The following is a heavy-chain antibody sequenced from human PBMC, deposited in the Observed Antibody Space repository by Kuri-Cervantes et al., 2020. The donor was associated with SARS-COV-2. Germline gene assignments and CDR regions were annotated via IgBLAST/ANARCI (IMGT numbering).Heavy chain of an antibody. Sequence: GESLKISCAASGFTVSSNYMSWVRQAPGKGLEWVSYISSSGSTIYYADSVKGRFTISRDNAKNSLYLQMNSLRAEDTAVYYCASQDIVVVPAANAFDIWGQGTMVTVSS. CDR1: GFTVSSNY. D-gene: IGHD2-2*01. CDR2: ISSSGSTI. CDR3: ASQDIVVVPAANAFDI. V-gene: IGHV3-11*04. J-gene: IGHJ3*02.